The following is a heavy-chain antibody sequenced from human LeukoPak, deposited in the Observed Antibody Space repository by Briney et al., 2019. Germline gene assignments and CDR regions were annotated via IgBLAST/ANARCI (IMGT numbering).Heavy chain of an antibody. J-gene: IGHJ4*02. CDR1: GFTFSDYG. D-gene: IGHD1-14*01. CDR2: ISYDGRNE. V-gene: IGHV3-30*18. CDR3: AKDKPIDY. Sequence: GGSLRLSCVASGFTFSDYGMLWVRQPPGKGLECVAVISYDGRNEHYADSVKGRFTISRDNSKNTVFLQMNTLRTEDTAVYFCAKDKPIDYWGQGTLVTVSS.